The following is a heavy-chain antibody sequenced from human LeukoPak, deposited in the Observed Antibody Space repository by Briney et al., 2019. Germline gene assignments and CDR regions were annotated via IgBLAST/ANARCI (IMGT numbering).Heavy chain of an antibody. Sequence: SETLSLTCTVSGGSISSYYWSWIRQPPGKGLEWIGYIYTSGSTNYNPSLKSRVTISVDTSKNQFSLKLSSVTAADTAMYYCARGGYRTYFDYWGQGTLVTVSS. CDR1: GGSISSYY. CDR2: IYTSGST. J-gene: IGHJ4*02. V-gene: IGHV4-4*09. D-gene: IGHD3-22*01. CDR3: ARGGYRTYFDY.